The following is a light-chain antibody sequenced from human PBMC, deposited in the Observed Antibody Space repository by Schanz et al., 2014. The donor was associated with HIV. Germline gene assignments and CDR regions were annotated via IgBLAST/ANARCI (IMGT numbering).Light chain of an antibody. CDR1: SSDVGGYNY. CDR2: EVS. CDR3: SSYTSSTTYV. Sequence: QSVLTQPASVSGSPGQSITISCTGTSSDVGGYNYVSWYQQHPGKAPKLMIYEVSERPSGVPDRFSGSKSGNTASLVISGLQSEDEADYYCSSYTSSTTYVFGTGTKLTVL. J-gene: IGLJ1*01. V-gene: IGLV2-14*01.